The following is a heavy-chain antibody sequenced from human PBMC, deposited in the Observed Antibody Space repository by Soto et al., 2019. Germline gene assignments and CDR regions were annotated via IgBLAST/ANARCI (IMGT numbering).Heavy chain of an antibody. CDR2: IWYDGSNK. J-gene: IGHJ4*02. Sequence: PGGSLRLSCAASGFTLSSYSMHWVRQAPGKGLEWVAVIWYDGSNKYYADSVKGRFTISRDNSKNTLYLQMNSLRAEDTAVYYWARGASSLHPYGSGGSCLVPPYGGQGTLVTVSS. CDR1: GFTLSSYS. D-gene: IGHD2-15*01. CDR3: ARGASSLHPYGSGGSCLVPPY. V-gene: IGHV3-33*01.